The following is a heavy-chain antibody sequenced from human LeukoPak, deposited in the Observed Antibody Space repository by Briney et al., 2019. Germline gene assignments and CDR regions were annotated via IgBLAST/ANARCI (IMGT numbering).Heavy chain of an antibody. CDR3: ARGGHMITFGGEVDY. J-gene: IGHJ4*02. V-gene: IGHV1-2*02. CDR2: INPNSGGT. D-gene: IGHD3-16*01. Sequence: ASVKVSCKASGYTFTGYYMHWVRQAPGQGLEWMGWINPNSGGTNYAQKFQGRVTMTRDTSISTAYMELSRLRSDDTAVYYCARGGHMITFGGEVDYWGQGTLVTVSS. CDR1: GYTFTGYY.